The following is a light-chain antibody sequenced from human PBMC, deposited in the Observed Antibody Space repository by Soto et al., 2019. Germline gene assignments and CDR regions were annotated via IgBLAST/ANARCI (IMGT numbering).Light chain of an antibody. CDR1: QSVGSN. J-gene: IGKJ5*01. CDR3: QQYNNWPPIT. CDR2: AAS. V-gene: IGKV3-15*01. Sequence: EIVLTQSPGTLSLSPGERATLSCRASQSVGSNIAWYQQRPGQAPRLLIYAASTRATGIPARFSGSGSGTEFTLTISSLQSEDFAVYYCQQYNNWPPITFGQGTRLEIK.